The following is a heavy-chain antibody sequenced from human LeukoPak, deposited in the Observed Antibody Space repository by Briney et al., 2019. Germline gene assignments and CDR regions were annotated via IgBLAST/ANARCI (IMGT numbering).Heavy chain of an antibody. CDR3: ARDPSNGGNDY. V-gene: IGHV3-21*01. J-gene: IGHJ4*02. D-gene: IGHD4-23*01. CDR2: ISSSSYI. Sequence: GGSLRLSCAASGFTFSSYSMNWVRQAPGKGLEWVSSISSSSYIYYADSVKGRFTISRDNAKNSLYLQMNSLRAEDTAVYYCARDPSNGGNDYWGQGTLVTVSS. CDR1: GFTFSSYS.